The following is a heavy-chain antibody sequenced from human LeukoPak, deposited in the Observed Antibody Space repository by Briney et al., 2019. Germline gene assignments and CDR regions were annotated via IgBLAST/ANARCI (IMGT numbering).Heavy chain of an antibody. CDR2: INPNSGGT. V-gene: IGHV1-2*06. CDR1: GSTFTGYY. D-gene: IGHD1-26*01. J-gene: IGHJ4*02. CDR3: AREAEQIAYSL. Sequence: ASVKVSCKASGSTFTGYYMHWVRQPPGQGLEWMGRINPNSGGTNYAQKFQGRVTMTRDTSISTAYMELSRLRSDDTAVYYCAREAEQIAYSLWGQGTLVTVSS.